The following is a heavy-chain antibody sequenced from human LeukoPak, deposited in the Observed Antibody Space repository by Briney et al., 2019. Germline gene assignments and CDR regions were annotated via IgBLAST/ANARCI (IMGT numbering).Heavy chain of an antibody. CDR2: ISSSSSYI. J-gene: IGHJ4*02. CDR3: AREAIGYCTD. V-gene: IGHV3-21*01. CDR1: GFTFSSYS. D-gene: IGHD2-8*01. Sequence: PGGSLRLSCAASGFTFSSYSMNWVRQAPGKGLEWVSSISSSSSYIYYADSVKGRFSISRDNTKNSLYLQMNSLRAEDTAVYYCAREAIGYCTDWGQGTLVTVSS.